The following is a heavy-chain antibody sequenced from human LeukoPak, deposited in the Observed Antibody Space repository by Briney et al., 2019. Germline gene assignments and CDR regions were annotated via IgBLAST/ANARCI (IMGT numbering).Heavy chain of an antibody. J-gene: IGHJ4*02. Sequence: PGGSLRLSCAASGFTFSSYAMSWVRQAPGKGLEWVSAISGSGGSTYYADSVKGRFTISRDNSKNTLYLQMNSLRAEDTAVYYCAKVGIGGYGSWTWLDYWGQGTLVTVSS. CDR3: AKVGIGGYGSWTWLDY. V-gene: IGHV3-23*01. D-gene: IGHD5-18*01. CDR2: ISGSGGST. CDR1: GFTFSSYA.